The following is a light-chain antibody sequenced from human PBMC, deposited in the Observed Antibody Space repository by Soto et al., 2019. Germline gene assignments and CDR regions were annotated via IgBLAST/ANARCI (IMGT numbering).Light chain of an antibody. CDR3: QQYNNWPPQLT. V-gene: IGKV3-15*01. CDR1: QSVSSN. Sequence: EIVMTQSPATLSVSPGERATLSCRASQSVSSNLAWYQQKPGQAPRLLIYGASTRATGIPARFSGSGSGTKFTLTISSLQSEDFAVYYCQQYNNWPPQLTFGGGTKVEIK. CDR2: GAS. J-gene: IGKJ4*01.